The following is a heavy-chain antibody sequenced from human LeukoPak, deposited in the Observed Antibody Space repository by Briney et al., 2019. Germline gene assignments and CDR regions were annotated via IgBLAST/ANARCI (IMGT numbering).Heavy chain of an antibody. D-gene: IGHD2-15*01. CDR3: ARDPGYCTGGSCGHFDY. V-gene: IGHV4-61*01. Sequence: KPSETLSLTCTVSGVSVSSASNYWSWIRQAPGKGLEWIGFIYYSGSTSYNPSLKSRVTLSLDSSKNQFSLKLSSVAAADTAVYYCARDPGYCTGGSCGHFDYWGQGTLVTVST. CDR2: IYYSGST. J-gene: IGHJ4*02. CDR1: GVSVSSASNY.